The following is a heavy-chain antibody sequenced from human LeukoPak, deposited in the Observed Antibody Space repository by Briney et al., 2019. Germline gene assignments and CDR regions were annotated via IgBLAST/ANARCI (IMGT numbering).Heavy chain of an antibody. D-gene: IGHD5-18*01. CDR3: AKALSGYSFYGMDV. CDR1: GFTFNTLA. Sequence: GGSLRLSCAASGFTFNTLAMSWARLAPGRGLEWVSTVSGGGDRTYYADSVKGRFTISRDNSKNTLYLQMNSLRAEDTAVYYCAKALSGYSFYGMDVWGQGTTVTVSS. V-gene: IGHV3-23*01. CDR2: VSGGGDRT. J-gene: IGHJ6*02.